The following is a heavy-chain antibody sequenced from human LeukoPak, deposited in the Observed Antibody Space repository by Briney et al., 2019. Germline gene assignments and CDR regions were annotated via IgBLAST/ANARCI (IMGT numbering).Heavy chain of an antibody. J-gene: IGHJ4*02. CDR3: ARGAYYYDTND. CDR2: VFYSGST. V-gene: IGHV4-59*01. CDR1: GGSISSYY. Sequence: SETLSLTCTVSGGSISSYYWSWIRQPPGKGLEWIAYVFYSGSTNYNPSLKSRVTISVDTSKNRFSLKLSSVTTADTAVYYCARGAYYYDTNDWGQGTLVTVSS. D-gene: IGHD3-22*01.